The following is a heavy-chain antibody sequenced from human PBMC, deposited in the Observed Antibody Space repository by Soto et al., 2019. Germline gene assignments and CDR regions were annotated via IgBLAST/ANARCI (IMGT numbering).Heavy chain of an antibody. CDR3: ARRYGGAFDF. CDR2: IFYSGST. CDR1: GCSISTYY. Sequence: PSETLSLTCTFSGCSISTYYWSLIRQPPGKRLEWIGYIFYSGSTNYNPSLKSRVTISVDTSKNQFSLKLSSVTAADTAVYYCARRYGGAFDFWGQGTMVTVSS. J-gene: IGHJ3*01. D-gene: IGHD3-10*01. V-gene: IGHV4-59*08.